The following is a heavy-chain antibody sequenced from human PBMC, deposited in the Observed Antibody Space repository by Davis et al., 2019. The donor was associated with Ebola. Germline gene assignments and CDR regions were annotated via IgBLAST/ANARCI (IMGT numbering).Heavy chain of an antibody. V-gene: IGHV4-34*01. CDR2: INHSGST. J-gene: IGHJ4*02. CDR1: GGSFSGYY. D-gene: IGHD6-6*01. CDR3: ARGLQQLVPFDY. Sequence: PSETLSLTCAVYGGSFSGYYWSWIRQPPGKGLEWIGEINHSGSTNYNPSLKSRVTISVDTSKNQFSLKLSSVTAADTAVYYCARGLQQLVPFDYWGQGTLVTVSS.